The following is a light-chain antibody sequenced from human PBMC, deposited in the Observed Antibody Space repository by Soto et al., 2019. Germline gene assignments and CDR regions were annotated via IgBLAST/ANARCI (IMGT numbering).Light chain of an antibody. CDR3: RQDYGDSWT. CDR2: AAS. Sequence: MTQSPSSLSASVGEKIIITCRASRAVGSDVSWYQQKPGQAPKLLIYAASNLYTGVPSRFSGSRSGTEFTLTISRLQPQDFASYYCRQDYGDSWTFGQGTKVEIE. J-gene: IGKJ1*01. CDR1: RAVGSD. V-gene: IGKV1-6*01.